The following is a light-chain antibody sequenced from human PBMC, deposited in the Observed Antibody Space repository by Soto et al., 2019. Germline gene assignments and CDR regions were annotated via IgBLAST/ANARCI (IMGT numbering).Light chain of an antibody. V-gene: IGLV2-14*01. CDR3: SSDTSSSTLVV. CDR2: NVS. Sequence: QSALTQPASVSGSPGPSITISCTGTSSDVGGYNYVSWYQQHPGKAPKLMIYNVSNRPSGVSIRVSGSRSGNTAARTISGLQAEDEAEYYCSSDTSSSTLVVFGGGTKLTVL. CDR1: SSDVGGYNY. J-gene: IGLJ2*01.